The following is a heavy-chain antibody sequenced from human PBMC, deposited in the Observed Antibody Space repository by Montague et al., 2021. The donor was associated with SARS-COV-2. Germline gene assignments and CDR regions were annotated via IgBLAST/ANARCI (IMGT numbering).Heavy chain of an antibody. CDR1: GGSFSNYY. D-gene: IGHD3-22*01. CDR3: ARGIVSMNMAVVVLLGGIYPFDS. Sequence: SETLSLTCAVYGGSFSNYYWSWIRQPPGKGLEWVGDSNHRGSTNYNPSLKSRVTISVDTSKNQFSLKLNSVTAADTAVYYCARGIVSMNMAVVVLLGGIYPFDSWGQGTLVAVSS. V-gene: IGHV4-34*01. CDR2: SNHRGST. J-gene: IGHJ4*02.